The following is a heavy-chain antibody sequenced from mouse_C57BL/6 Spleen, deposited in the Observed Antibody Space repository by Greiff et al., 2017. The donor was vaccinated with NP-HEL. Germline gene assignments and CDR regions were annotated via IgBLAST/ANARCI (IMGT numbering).Heavy chain of an antibody. V-gene: IGHV7-3*01. CDR1: GFTFTDYY. CDR3: ARYLLQGSFDY. D-gene: IGHD2-1*01. CDR2: IRNKANGYTT. Sequence: EVQVVESGGGLVQPGGSLSLSCAASGFTFTDYYMSWVRQPPGKALEWLGFIRNKANGYTTEYSASVKGRFTISRDNSQSILYLQMNALRAEDSATDYCARYLLQGSFDYWGQGTTLTVSS. J-gene: IGHJ2*01.